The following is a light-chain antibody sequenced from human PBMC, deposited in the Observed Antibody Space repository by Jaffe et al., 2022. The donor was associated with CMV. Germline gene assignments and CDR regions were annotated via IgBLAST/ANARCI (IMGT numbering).Light chain of an antibody. V-gene: IGKV3-11*01. CDR1: QSLSNY. CDR3: QQRRNWPLT. CDR2: DAS. Sequence: EIVLTQSPATLSLSPGEGATLSCRASQSLSNYLAWYQRKPGQAPRLLIYDASNRATGIPARFSGSGSGTDFTLTISSLEPEDFAVYYCQQRRNWPLTFGGGTKVEIK. J-gene: IGKJ4*01.